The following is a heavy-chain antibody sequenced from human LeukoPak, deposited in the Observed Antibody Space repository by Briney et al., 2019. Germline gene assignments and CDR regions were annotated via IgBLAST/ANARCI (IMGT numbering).Heavy chain of an antibody. CDR1: GGSFSGYY. J-gene: IGHJ6*02. Sequence: SETLSLTCAVYGGSFSGYYWSWIRQPPGKGLEWIGEINHSGSTNYNPSLKSRVTISADTSKNQFSLKLSSVTAADTAVYYCARDGGYDSSGYHLLGLYYYGMDVWGQGATVTVSS. CDR2: INHSGST. CDR3: ARDGGYDSSGYHLLGLYYYGMDV. V-gene: IGHV4-34*01. D-gene: IGHD3-22*01.